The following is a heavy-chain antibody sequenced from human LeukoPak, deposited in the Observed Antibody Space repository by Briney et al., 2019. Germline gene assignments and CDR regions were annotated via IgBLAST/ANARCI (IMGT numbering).Heavy chain of an antibody. CDR1: GYTFTSYG. CDR3: ARDFGTVPNWFDP. Sequence: ASVKVSCKASGYTFTSYGISWVRQAPGQGLEWMGIINPSGGSTSYAQKFQGRVTMTRDTSTSTVYMELSSLRSEDTAVYYCARDFGTVPNWFDPWGQGTLVTVSS. CDR2: INPSGGST. J-gene: IGHJ5*02. D-gene: IGHD1/OR15-1a*01. V-gene: IGHV1-46*01.